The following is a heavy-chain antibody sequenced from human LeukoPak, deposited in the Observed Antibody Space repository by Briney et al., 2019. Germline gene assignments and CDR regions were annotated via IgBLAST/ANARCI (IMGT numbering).Heavy chain of an antibody. D-gene: IGHD6-13*01. CDR2: IYYSGST. CDR3: ARGSGYSSSWYLCYFDY. J-gene: IGHJ4*02. V-gene: IGHV4-31*03. Sequence: SETLSLTCTVSGGSISSGGYYWSWIRQHPGKGLEWIGYIYYSGSTYYNPSLKSRVTISVDTSKNQFSLKLSSVTAADTAVYYCARGSGYSSSWYLCYFDYWGQGTLVTVSS. CDR1: GGSISSGGYY.